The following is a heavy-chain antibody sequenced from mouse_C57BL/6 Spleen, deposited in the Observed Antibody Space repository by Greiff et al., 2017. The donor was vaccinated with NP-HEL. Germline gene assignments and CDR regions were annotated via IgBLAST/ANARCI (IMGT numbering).Heavy chain of an antibody. CDR2: IDPSDSYT. CDR1: GYTFTSYW. J-gene: IGHJ4*01. V-gene: IGHV1-59*01. CDR3: ARGGNYEGDYAMDY. Sequence: VQLQQPGAELVRPGTSVKLSCKASGYTFTSYWMHWVKQRPGQGLEWIGVIDPSDSYTNYNQKFKGQATLTVDTSSSTAYMQLSSLTSEDSAVYYCARGGNYEGDYAMDYWGQGTSVTVSS. D-gene: IGHD2-1*01.